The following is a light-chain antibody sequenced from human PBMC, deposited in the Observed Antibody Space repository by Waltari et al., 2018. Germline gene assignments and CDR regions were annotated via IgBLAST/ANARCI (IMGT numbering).Light chain of an antibody. J-gene: IGLJ3*02. CDR3: AAWDDRMNGHWV. Sequence: QSVLTQPPSASGTPGQRVTISCSGSSSNIGDNVVNWYQQLPGKAPKLLIYRNDQRPSGVPDRFSASKSGTSASLAIRGLQSEDEADYYYAAWDDRMNGHWVFGGGTKVTVL. CDR1: SSNIGDNV. CDR2: RND. V-gene: IGLV1-44*01.